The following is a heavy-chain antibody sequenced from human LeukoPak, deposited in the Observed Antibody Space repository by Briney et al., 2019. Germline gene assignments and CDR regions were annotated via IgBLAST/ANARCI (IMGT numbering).Heavy chain of an antibody. Sequence: SETLSLTCAVSRGSISSYYWSWIRQSPGKGLEWIGYIYYDGSTNYNPSLKSRATISLDTSKNQFSLRLSSVTAADPAVYYCASLGGSGSWNFGYWGQGALVTVSS. V-gene: IGHV4-59*01. D-gene: IGHD3-10*01. CDR1: RGSISSYY. J-gene: IGHJ4*02. CDR3: ASLGGSGSWNFGY. CDR2: IYYDGST.